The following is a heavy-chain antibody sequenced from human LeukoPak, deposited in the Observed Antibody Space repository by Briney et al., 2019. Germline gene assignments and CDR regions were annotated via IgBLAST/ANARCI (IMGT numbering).Heavy chain of an antibody. V-gene: IGHV3-23*01. Sequence: PGGSLRLSCAASGFTFSSSVLNWVRQAPGKGLEWVSTISGSGGTTYYADSVKGRFTISRDNSKNTLYLQMNSLRDEDTAVYYCVLKGGATDYWGQGTLVTVSS. CDR2: ISGSGGTT. CDR1: GFTFSSSV. CDR3: VLKGGATDY. J-gene: IGHJ4*02. D-gene: IGHD3-16*01.